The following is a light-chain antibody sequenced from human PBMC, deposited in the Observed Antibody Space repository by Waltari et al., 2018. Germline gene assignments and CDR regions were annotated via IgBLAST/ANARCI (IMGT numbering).Light chain of an antibody. V-gene: IGKV3-20*01. CDR3: QHYVRLPVT. J-gene: IGKJ1*01. CDR1: QSVGRA. CDR2: GAY. Sequence: IVLTQSPGTLSLSPGERATLSCWASQSVGRALAWYQQKRGQAPRLLIYGAYTRASGIPDRFSGSGSGTDFSLTINRLEPEDFAVYYCQHYVRLPVTFGQGTKVEIK.